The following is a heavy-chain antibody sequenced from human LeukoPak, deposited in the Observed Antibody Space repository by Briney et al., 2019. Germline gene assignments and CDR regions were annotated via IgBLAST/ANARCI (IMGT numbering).Heavy chain of an antibody. V-gene: IGHV4-34*01. J-gene: IGHJ4*02. CDR2: INHSGST. Sequence: SETLSLTCAVYGGSFSGYYWSWIRHPPGKGLEWIGEINHSGSTNYNPSLKSRVTISVDTSKNQFSLKLSSVTAADTAVYYCARGRQWLVYWGQGTLVTVSS. D-gene: IGHD6-19*01. CDR3: ARGRQWLVY. CDR1: GGSFSGYY.